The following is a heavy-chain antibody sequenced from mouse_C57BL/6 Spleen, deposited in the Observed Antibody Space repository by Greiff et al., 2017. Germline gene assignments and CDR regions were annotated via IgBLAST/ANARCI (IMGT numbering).Heavy chain of an antibody. Sequence: VQLQQSGPELVKPGASVKISCKASGYAFSSSWMNWVKQRPGKGLEWIGRRYPGDGDTNYNGKFKGKATLTADKSSSTAYMQLISLTSEDSAVYFCARYEGSIFDYWGQGTTLTVSS. CDR3: ARYEGSIFDY. D-gene: IGHD2-12*01. V-gene: IGHV1-82*01. CDR2: RYPGDGDT. CDR1: GYAFSSSW. J-gene: IGHJ2*01.